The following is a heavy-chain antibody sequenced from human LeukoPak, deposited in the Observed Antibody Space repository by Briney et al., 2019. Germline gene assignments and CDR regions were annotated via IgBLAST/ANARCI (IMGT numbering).Heavy chain of an antibody. Sequence: GESLKISCKGSGYSFTSYWIGWVRQMPGKGLEWMGIIYPGDSDTRYSPSFQGQVTISADKSISTAYLQWSSLKASDTAMYYCARHLSSSTSRDKRGCSGYEDPYYYYYGMDVWGQGTTVTVSS. D-gene: IGHD5-12*01. CDR1: GYSFTSYW. CDR3: ARHLSSSTSRDKRGCSGYEDPYYYYYGMDV. V-gene: IGHV5-51*01. CDR2: IYPGDSDT. J-gene: IGHJ6*02.